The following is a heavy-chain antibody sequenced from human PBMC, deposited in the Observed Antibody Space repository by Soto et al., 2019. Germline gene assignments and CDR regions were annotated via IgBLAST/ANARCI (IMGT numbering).Heavy chain of an antibody. CDR3: ARGYCSSTSCPLPYYYGMDV. V-gene: IGHV1-69*13. CDR1: GCTFSSYA. J-gene: IGHJ6*02. CDR2: IIPIFGTA. D-gene: IGHD2-2*01. Sequence: GASVKVSCKASGCTFSSYAISWVRQAPGQGLEWMGGIIPIFGTANYAQKFQGRVTITADESTSTAYMELSSLRSEDTAVYYCARGYCSSTSCPLPYYYGMDVWGQGTTVTVSS.